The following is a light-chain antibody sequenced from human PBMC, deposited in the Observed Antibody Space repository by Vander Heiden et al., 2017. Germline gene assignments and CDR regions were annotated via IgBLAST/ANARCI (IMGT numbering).Light chain of an antibody. CDR3: AAWDDSLSGRV. CDR2: RNN. Sequence: QSVLTQPPSASGTPGQRVTISCSGSSSNIGSNYVYWYQQLPGTAPKLLIYRNNQRPSGVPDRSSGSKSGTSASLAISGLRSEDEADYYCAAWDDSLSGRVFGGGTKLTGL. CDR1: SSNIGSNY. V-gene: IGLV1-47*01. J-gene: IGLJ2*01.